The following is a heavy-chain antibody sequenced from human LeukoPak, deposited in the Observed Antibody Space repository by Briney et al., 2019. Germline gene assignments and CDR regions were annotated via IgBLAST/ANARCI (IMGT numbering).Heavy chain of an antibody. D-gene: IGHD3-9*01. CDR1: GFTLSTHW. Sequence: GGSLRLSCAASGFTLSTHWMHWVRQAPGKGLVWVSRINSDGSRTDYADSVKGRFTISRDNAENTLYLQMNSLRAEDTAGYYCAREVFEGPRQNDAFDVWGQGTMVTVS. CDR2: INSDGSRT. V-gene: IGHV3-74*01. J-gene: IGHJ3*01. CDR3: AREVFEGPRQNDAFDV.